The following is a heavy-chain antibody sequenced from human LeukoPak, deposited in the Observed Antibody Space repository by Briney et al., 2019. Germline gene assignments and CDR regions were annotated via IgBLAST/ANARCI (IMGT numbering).Heavy chain of an antibody. CDR2: IYYSGST. D-gene: IGHD2-2*01. CDR1: GGSISSYY. Sequence: SETLSLTCTVSGGSISSYYWSWIRQPPGKGLEWIGYIYYSGSTNYNPSLKSRVTISVDTSKNQFSLKLSSVTAADTAVYYCARAKGDIVVVPAALNYYYYYMDVWGKGTTVTVSS. CDR3: ARAKGDIVVVPAALNYYYYYMDV. J-gene: IGHJ6*03. V-gene: IGHV4-59*01.